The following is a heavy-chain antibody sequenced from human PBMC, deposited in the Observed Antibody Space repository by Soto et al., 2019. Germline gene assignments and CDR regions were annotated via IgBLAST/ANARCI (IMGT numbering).Heavy chain of an antibody. Sequence: EVRLVESGGGLIQPGGSLRLTCAASGFIVSHHYMSWVRQAPGKGLEWVSVIYTGGSADYADSVKGRFTISRDISKNTVYLQMNTLRVEDTAVYYCARGESKWGQGTLVTVSS. D-gene: IGHD1-26*01. CDR1: GFIVSHHY. CDR2: IYTGGSA. J-gene: IGHJ4*02. CDR3: ARGESK. V-gene: IGHV3-53*01.